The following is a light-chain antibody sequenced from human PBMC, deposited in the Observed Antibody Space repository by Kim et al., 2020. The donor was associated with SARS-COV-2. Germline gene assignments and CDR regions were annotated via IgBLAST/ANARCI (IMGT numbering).Light chain of an antibody. V-gene: IGLV3-1*01. J-gene: IGLJ2*01. CDR1: KLEDKY. CDR3: QAWDSSHVV. CDR2: QDT. Sequence: SYELTQPPSVSVSPGQTASITCSGDKLEDKYVCWYQQKPGQSPVLVIYQDTKRPSGIPERFSGSNSANTATLTISGTQAMDEAEYHCQAWDSSHVVFGGGTQLTVL.